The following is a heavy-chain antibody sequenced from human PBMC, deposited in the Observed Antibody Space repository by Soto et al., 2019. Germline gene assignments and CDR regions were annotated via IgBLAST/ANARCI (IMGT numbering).Heavy chain of an antibody. Sequence: SETVSLTCTVSGGSISSGDYYWSWIRQPPGKGLEWIGYIYYSGSTYYNPSLKSRVTISVDTSKNQFSLKLSSVTAADTAVYYCARVCRWFGEHDTDYWGQGTLVTVSS. CDR1: GGSISSGDYY. J-gene: IGHJ4*02. CDR3: ARVCRWFGEHDTDY. CDR2: IYYSGST. D-gene: IGHD3-10*01. V-gene: IGHV4-30-4*01.